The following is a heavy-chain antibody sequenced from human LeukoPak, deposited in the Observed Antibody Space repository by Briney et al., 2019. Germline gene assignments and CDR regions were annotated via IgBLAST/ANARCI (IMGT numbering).Heavy chain of an antibody. CDR3: ARDLEYSSSDI. CDR1: GFTFSSYG. D-gene: IGHD6-6*01. J-gene: IGHJ3*02. Sequence: GGSLRLSCAASGFTFSSYGMHWVRQAPGKGLEWVAVIWYDGSNKYYADSVKGRFTISRDNSKNTLYLQMNSLRAEDMAVYYCARDLEYSSSDIWGQGTMVTVSS. CDR2: IWYDGSNK. V-gene: IGHV3-33*01.